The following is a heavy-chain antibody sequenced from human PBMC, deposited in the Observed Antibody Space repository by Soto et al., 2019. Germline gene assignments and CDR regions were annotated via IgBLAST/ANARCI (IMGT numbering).Heavy chain of an antibody. CDR2: INPNSGGT. CDR3: ATRRGGYQLLEYYFDY. Sequence: ASVKVSCKASGYTFTGYYMHWVRQAPGQGLEWMGWINPNSGGTNYAQKFQGWVTMTRDASISTAYMELSRLRSEDTAVYYCATRRGGYQLLEYYFDYWGQGTLVTVSS. V-gene: IGHV1-2*04. CDR1: GYTFTGYY. D-gene: IGHD2-2*01. J-gene: IGHJ4*02.